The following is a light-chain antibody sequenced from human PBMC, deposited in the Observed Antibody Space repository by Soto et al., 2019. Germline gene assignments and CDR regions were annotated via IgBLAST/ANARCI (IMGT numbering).Light chain of an antibody. CDR2: DDN. CDR1: SCSIASNS. Sequence: NFMLTQPHSVSESPGKTVTISCTRSSCSIASNSVQWYQQRPGSAPTTVIYDDNQRPSGVPDRFSGSIDSSSTSASLTISGLKTEDEADYYCQSYDSSKFVFGTGTKVTVL. J-gene: IGLJ1*01. CDR3: QSYDSSKFV. V-gene: IGLV6-57*04.